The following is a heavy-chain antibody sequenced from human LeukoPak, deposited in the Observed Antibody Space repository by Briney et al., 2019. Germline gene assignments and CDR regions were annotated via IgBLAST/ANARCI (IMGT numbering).Heavy chain of an antibody. CDR2: IYYSGST. CDR1: GGSISSHY. CDR3: ARSITIFASFDY. Sequence: PSETLSLTCTVSGGSISSHYWSWIQQPPGKGLEWIGYIYYSGSTNYNPSLKSRVTISVDTSKNQFSLKLSSVTAADTAVYYCARSITIFASFDYWGQGTLVTVSS. V-gene: IGHV4-59*11. J-gene: IGHJ4*02. D-gene: IGHD3-3*01.